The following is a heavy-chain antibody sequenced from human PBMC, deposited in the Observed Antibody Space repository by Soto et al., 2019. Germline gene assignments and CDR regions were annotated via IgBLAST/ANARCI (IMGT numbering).Heavy chain of an antibody. CDR3: ARSRGYSYAPPDY. V-gene: IGHV1-69*01. D-gene: IGHD5-18*01. Sequence: QVQLVQSGAEVKKPGSSVKVSCKASGGTFSSYAISWVRQAPGQGLEWKGGIIAIFGTANYAQKFQGRVTITANESTSTAYMELSSLRSEDTAVDYCARSRGYSYAPPDYWGQGTLVTVSS. CDR2: IIAIFGTA. J-gene: IGHJ4*02. CDR1: GGTFSSYA.